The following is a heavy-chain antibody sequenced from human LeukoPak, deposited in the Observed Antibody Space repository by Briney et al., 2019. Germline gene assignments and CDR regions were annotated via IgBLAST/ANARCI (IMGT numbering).Heavy chain of an antibody. Sequence: GASVKVSCKVSGYDFNGYYIHWVRQAPGQGLEWMGWINPNTGGTNYAQNLQGRVTMTTDTSTNTAYMELRSLRSDDTAVYYCARDSHYYGSGTYDYFDYWGQGTLVTVSS. CDR3: ARDSHYYGSGTYDYFDY. CDR1: GYDFNGYY. D-gene: IGHD3-10*01. CDR2: INPNTGGT. J-gene: IGHJ4*02. V-gene: IGHV1-2*02.